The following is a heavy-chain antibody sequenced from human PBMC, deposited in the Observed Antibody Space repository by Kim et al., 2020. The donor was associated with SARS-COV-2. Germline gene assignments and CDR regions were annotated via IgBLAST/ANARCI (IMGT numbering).Heavy chain of an antibody. J-gene: IGHJ3*01. CDR1: GFTLNKFA. D-gene: IGHD2-2*01. CDR3: AKGGSTSNYAFDL. CDR2: ISVSGDIT. V-gene: IGHV3-23*01. Sequence: LSLTCAAPGFTLNKFAMSWVRQAPGKGLEWVSIISVSGDITYYADSVKGRFTISRDNSKSTLYLQLNSLRAEDTALYYCAKGGSTSNYAFDLWGQGTLVTVSS.